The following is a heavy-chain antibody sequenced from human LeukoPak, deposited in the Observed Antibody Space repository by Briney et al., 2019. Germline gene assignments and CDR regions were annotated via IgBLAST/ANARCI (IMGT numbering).Heavy chain of an antibody. CDR2: IYFSGST. D-gene: IGHD6-19*01. V-gene: IGHV4-59*01. CDR3: ARDQAGTFDY. CDR1: GGSISSYY. J-gene: IGHJ4*02. Sequence: SETLSLTCTVSGGSISSYYWSWIRQPPGKGLEWIGYIYFSGSTNYNPSLKSRVTISVDTSKNQFSLKLSSVTAADTAVYYCARDQAGTFDYWGQGTLVTVSS.